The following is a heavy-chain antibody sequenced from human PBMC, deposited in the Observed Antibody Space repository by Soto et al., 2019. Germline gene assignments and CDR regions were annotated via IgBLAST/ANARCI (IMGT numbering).Heavy chain of an antibody. CDR1: GGSFSGYY. CDR3: ARWRRRRNTYSNSHYYMDV. Sequence: QVQLQQWGAGLLKPSETLSLTCAVYGGSFSGYYWSWIRQPPGKGLEWIGEINHSGSTNYNPSLKSRVTISVDTSKNQFSLKLSSVTAADTAVYYCARWRRRRNTYSNSHYYMDVWGKGTTVTVSS. D-gene: IGHD4-4*01. J-gene: IGHJ6*03. CDR2: INHSGST. V-gene: IGHV4-34*01.